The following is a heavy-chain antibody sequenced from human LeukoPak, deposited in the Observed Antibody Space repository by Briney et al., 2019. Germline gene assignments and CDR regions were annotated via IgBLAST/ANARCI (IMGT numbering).Heavy chain of an antibody. CDR1: GGSLSGYY. Sequence: PSETLSLTCAVYGGSLSGYYWSWIRQPPGKGLEWIGRMYTSGSTNYNPSLKSRVTISADTSKNQFSLRLTSVTAADTAVYYCVREGYDYGDYWGQGTLVTVSS. J-gene: IGHJ4*02. CDR2: MYTSGST. D-gene: IGHD3-16*01. CDR3: VREGYDYGDY. V-gene: IGHV4-4*08.